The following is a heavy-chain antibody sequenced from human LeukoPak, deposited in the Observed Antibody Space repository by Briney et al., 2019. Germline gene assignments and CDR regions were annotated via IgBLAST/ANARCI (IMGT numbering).Heavy chain of an antibody. CDR1: GFTFSSYA. V-gene: IGHV3-30*02. Sequence: GGSLRLSFAASGFTFSSYAMQWVRQAPRKGLELVAFIRYDGSNKYYADSVKGRFTISRDNSKNTLYLQMNSLRAEDTAVYYCAKGITVTYSYYFDYWGQGTLVTVSS. D-gene: IGHD4-17*01. CDR3: AKGITVTYSYYFDY. J-gene: IGHJ4*02. CDR2: IRYDGSNK.